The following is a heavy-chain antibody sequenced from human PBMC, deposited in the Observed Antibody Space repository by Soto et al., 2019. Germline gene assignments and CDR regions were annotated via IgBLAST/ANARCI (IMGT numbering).Heavy chain of an antibody. CDR2: INHSGST. J-gene: IGHJ2*01. CDR1: GGSFSGFY. V-gene: IGHV4-34*01. D-gene: IGHD2-15*01. CDR3: VSKLGSCTGGSCNWYFDL. Sequence: QVQLQQWGAGLLKPSETLSLTCAVYGGSFSGFYWSWIRQPPGKGLEWIGEINHSGSTNYNPSLKSRVTISVDTSKNQFSLLLSSVTAADTAVYYCVSKLGSCTGGSCNWYFDLWGRGTLVTVSS.